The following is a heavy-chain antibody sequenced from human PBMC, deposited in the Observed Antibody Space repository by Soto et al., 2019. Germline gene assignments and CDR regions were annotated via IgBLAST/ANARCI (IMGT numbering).Heavy chain of an antibody. D-gene: IGHD3-22*01. CDR1: GGSISSSNW. CDR3: ARDRAPALYYYYDSSADDAFDI. CDR2: IYHSGST. V-gene: IGHV4-4*02. J-gene: IGHJ3*02. Sequence: PSETLSLTCAVSGGSISSSNWWSWVRQPPGKGLEWIGEIYHSGSTNYNPSLMSRVTISVDKSKNQFSLKLSSVTAADTAVCYCARDRAPALYYYYDSSADDAFDIWGQGTMVTVSS.